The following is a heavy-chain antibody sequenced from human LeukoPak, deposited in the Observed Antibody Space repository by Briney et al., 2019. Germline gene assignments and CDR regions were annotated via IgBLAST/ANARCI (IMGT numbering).Heavy chain of an antibody. Sequence: GGSLRLSCAASGFTFSSYGMHWVRQAPGKGLEWVAVISYDGSNKYYADSVKGRFTISRDNSKNTLYLQMNSLRAEDTAVYYCARPKKPGSGSYPVGYWGQGTLVTVSS. V-gene: IGHV3-30*19. CDR3: ARPKKPGSGSYPVGY. CDR1: GFTFSSYG. J-gene: IGHJ4*02. D-gene: IGHD3-10*01. CDR2: ISYDGSNK.